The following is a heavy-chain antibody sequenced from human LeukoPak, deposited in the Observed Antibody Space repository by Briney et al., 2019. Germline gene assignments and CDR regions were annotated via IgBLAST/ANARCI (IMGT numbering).Heavy chain of an antibody. Sequence: SETLSLTCTVSGGSISSGSYYWSWIRQPAGKGLEWIGRIYTSGSTNYNPSLKSRVTMSVDTSKNQFSLKLSSVTAADTAVYYCASSGSIAARQFWFDPWGQGTLVTVSS. V-gene: IGHV4-61*02. CDR3: ASSGSIAARQFWFDP. CDR1: GGSISSGSYY. CDR2: IYTSGST. D-gene: IGHD6-6*01. J-gene: IGHJ5*02.